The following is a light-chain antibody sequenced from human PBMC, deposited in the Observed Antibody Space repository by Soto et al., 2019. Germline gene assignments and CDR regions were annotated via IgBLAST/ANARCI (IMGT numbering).Light chain of an antibody. CDR1: QGISKY. CDR2: VAF. J-gene: IGKJ4*01. Sequence: IQMTQSPSSLSASVGHRSTITCLASQGISKYLAWYQQKPVKVPKLLIFVAFTLQSGVSSRFRGSGSGTDFTLPISSLQPEDVVTYYCQMYNSVPLPLGGGTKV. CDR3: QMYNSVPLP. V-gene: IGKV1-27*01.